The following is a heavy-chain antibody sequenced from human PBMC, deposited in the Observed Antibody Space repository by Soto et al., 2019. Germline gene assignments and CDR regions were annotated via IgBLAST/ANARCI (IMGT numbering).Heavy chain of an antibody. CDR3: ARGHLGITTTGTWHDFDY. CDR1: GDSISSYY. CDR2: IYYSGRT. J-gene: IGHJ4*02. Sequence: QVQLQESGPRLVKPSETLSLTCTVSGDSISSYYWTWIRQPPGKGLEYIGYIYYSGRTYYNPSLKSRVTISVDTSKNQFSRKLSSVTAADTAVYYCARGHLGITTTGTWHDFDYWGQGTLVTVSS. D-gene: IGHD3-9*01. V-gene: IGHV4-59*01.